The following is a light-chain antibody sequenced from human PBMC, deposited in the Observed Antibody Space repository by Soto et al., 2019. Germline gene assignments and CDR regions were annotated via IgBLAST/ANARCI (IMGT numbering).Light chain of an antibody. J-gene: IGKJ3*01. CDR3: QQRSNWPS. Sequence: EIVLTQSPATLSLSPGERATLSCRASQSVSSYLAWYQQKPGQAPRLLIYDASNRATGIPARFSGSGSGTDFTLTISSLEPEDFAVYYCQQRSNWPSFGPGTKVDS. CDR1: QSVSSY. CDR2: DAS. V-gene: IGKV3-11*01.